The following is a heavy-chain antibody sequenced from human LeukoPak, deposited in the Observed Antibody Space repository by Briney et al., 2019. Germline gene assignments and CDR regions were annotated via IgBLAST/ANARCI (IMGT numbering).Heavy chain of an antibody. CDR3: ARGGIAVAGRIDY. V-gene: IGHV3-30-3*01. Sequence: GGSLRLSCAASGFTFSSYAMHWVRQAPGKGLEWVAVISYDGSNKYYADSVKGRFTISRDNSKNTLYLQTNSLRAEDTAVYYCARGGIAVAGRIDYWGQGTLVTVSS. CDR2: ISYDGSNK. J-gene: IGHJ4*02. D-gene: IGHD6-19*01. CDR1: GFTFSSYA.